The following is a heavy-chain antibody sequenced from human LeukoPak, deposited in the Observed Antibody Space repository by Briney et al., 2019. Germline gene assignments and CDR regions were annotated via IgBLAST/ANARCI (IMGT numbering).Heavy chain of an antibody. D-gene: IGHD3-10*02. Sequence: GGSLRLSCAASGFTFSSYGMHWVRQAPGKGLEWVAVISYDGSNKYYADSVKGRFTISRDNSKNTLYLQMNSLRAEDTAVYYCARESTMSRAFDIWGQGTMVTVSS. CDR3: ARESTMSRAFDI. CDR2: ISYDGSNK. V-gene: IGHV3-30*03. CDR1: GFTFSSYG. J-gene: IGHJ3*02.